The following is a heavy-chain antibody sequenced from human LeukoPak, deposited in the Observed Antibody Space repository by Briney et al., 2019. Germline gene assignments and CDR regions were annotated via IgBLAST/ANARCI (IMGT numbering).Heavy chain of an antibody. D-gene: IGHD2-2*01. V-gene: IGHV1-18*01. J-gene: IGHJ3*02. CDR1: GYTFTSYG. CDR3: ARGTPYCSSTSCYALTFDI. CDR2: ISAYNGNT. Sequence: GSVKVSCKASGYTFTSYGISWVRQAPGQGLEWMGWISAYNGNTNYAQKLQGRVTMTTDTSTSTAYMELRSLRSDDTAVCYCARGTPYCSSTSCYALTFDIWGQGTMVTVSS.